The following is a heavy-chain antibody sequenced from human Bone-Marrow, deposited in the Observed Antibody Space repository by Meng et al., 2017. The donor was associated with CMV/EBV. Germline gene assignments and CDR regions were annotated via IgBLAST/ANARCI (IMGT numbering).Heavy chain of an antibody. J-gene: IGHJ2*01. Sequence: QVQLVQCGAEVKKPGASVKVSFKASGYTFTSYGISWVRQAPGQGLEWMGWISAYNGNTNYAQKLQGRVTMTTDTSTSTAYMELRSLRSDDTAVYYCARDPPLLEYGPPFDLWGRGTLVTVSS. CDR1: GYTFTSYG. CDR2: ISAYNGNT. CDR3: ARDPPLLEYGPPFDL. D-gene: IGHD4-17*01. V-gene: IGHV1-18*01.